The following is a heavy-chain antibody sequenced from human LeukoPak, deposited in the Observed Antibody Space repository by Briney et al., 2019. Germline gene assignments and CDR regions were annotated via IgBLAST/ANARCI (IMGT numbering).Heavy chain of an antibody. J-gene: IGHJ3*02. CDR1: GDSVSSNSAA. D-gene: IGHD3-10*01. V-gene: IGHV6-1*01. Sequence: SQTLSLTCAISGDSVSSNSAAWNWIRQSPSRGLEWLGRTYYRSKWYNDYAVSVKSRITINPDTSKNQFSLQLNSVTPEDTAVYYCARENTMVRGQLVYAFDIWGQGTMVTVSS. CDR3: ARENTMVRGQLVYAFDI. CDR2: TYYRSKWYN.